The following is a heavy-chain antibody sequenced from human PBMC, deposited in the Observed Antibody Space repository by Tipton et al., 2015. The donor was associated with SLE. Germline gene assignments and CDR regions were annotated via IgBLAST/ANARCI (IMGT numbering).Heavy chain of an antibody. D-gene: IGHD2-21*01. Sequence: TLSLTCTVSGGSISSYYWSWIRQPPGKGLEWIGDIYYSGSTNYNPSLKSRVTISVDTSKNQFSLKLSSVTAADTAVYYCARGTIVVAALDAFDIWGQGTMVTVSS. CDR1: GGSISSYY. J-gene: IGHJ3*02. V-gene: IGHV4-59*01. CDR2: IYYSGST. CDR3: ARGTIVVAALDAFDI.